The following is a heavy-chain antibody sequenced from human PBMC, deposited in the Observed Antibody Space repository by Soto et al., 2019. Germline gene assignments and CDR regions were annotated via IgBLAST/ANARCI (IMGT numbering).Heavy chain of an antibody. D-gene: IGHD2-2*01. CDR1: GGTFSSYA. CDR2: IIPIFGTA. Sequence: SVKVSCKASGGTFSSYAISWVRQAPGQGLEWMGGIIPIFGTANYAQKFQGRVTITADESTSTAYMELSSLRSEDTAVYYCARQEDIVLVPAAPFDYWGQGTLVTVSS. J-gene: IGHJ4*02. CDR3: ARQEDIVLVPAAPFDY. V-gene: IGHV1-69*13.